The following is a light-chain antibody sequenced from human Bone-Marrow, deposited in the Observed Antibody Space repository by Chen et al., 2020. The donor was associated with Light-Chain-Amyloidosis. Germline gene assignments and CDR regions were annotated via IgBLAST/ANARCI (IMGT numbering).Light chain of an antibody. V-gene: IGLV3-21*02. J-gene: IGLJ3*02. CDR3: QVGDRSSERQV. Sequence: SYVLTQPSSVSVAPGQTATIACGGNNIGSTSVHWSQQTPGQAPLLVVYDDSDRTSGIPARLSGGKWGKTATRHVSRVGDGDEAEYSCQVGDRSSERQVFGGGAKVTVL. CDR1: NIGSTS. CDR2: DDS.